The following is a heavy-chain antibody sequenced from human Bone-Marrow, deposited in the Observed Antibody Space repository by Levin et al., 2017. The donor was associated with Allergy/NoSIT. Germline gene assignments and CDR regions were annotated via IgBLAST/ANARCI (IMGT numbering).Heavy chain of an antibody. V-gene: IGHV3-7*01. CDR1: GFTLSNYW. CDR2: IKEDGSQK. Sequence: GGSLRLSCAVSGFTLSNYWMSWVRQAPGKGLEWVANIKEDGSQKYYVDSVRGRFTISRDNAENSLYLQMDSLKAEDTAMYYCARNQGNGWYVSWGQGTLVTVSS. D-gene: IGHD6-19*01. CDR3: ARNQGNGWYVS. J-gene: IGHJ5*02.